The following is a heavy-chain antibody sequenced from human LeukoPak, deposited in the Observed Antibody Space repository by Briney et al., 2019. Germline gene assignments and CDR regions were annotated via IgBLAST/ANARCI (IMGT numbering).Heavy chain of an antibody. Sequence: ASVKVSCKASGSALTGYYMHWVRQAPGQGLEWMGWINPNSGGTNYAQKFQGRVTMTRDTSISTAYMELSRLTSDDAAVYYCARGPSIAAADYYFDYWGQGTLVTVSS. CDR1: GSALTGYY. J-gene: IGHJ4*02. D-gene: IGHD6-13*01. CDR3: ARGPSIAAADYYFDY. CDR2: INPNSGGT. V-gene: IGHV1-2*02.